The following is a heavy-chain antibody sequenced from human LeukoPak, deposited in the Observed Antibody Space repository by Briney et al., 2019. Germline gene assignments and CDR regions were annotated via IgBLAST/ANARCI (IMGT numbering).Heavy chain of an antibody. CDR1: GDSISGYY. Sequence: PSETLSLTCTVSGDSISGYYWSWVRQPPGKGLEWIGEINHSGSTNYNPSLKSRVTISVDTSKNQFSLKLRSVTAADHAVYYWARVKYGSGSYDNYRNSWFDPGGREPCSPSPQ. CDR3: ARVKYGSGSYDNYRNSWFDP. D-gene: IGHD3-10*01. CDR2: INHSGST. J-gene: IGHJ5*02. V-gene: IGHV4-34*01.